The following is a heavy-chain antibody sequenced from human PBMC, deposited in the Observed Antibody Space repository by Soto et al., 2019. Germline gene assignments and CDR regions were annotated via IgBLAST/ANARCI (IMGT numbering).Heavy chain of an antibody. J-gene: IGHJ6*02. V-gene: IGHV3-30-3*01. CDR2: ISYDGSNK. CDR1: GFTFSSYA. CDR3: ASPIYYYYGMDV. Sequence: GGSLRLSCAASGFTFSSYAMHWVRQAPGKGLEWVAVISYDGSNKYYADSVKGRFTISRDNSKNTLYLQMNSLRAEDTAVYYCASPIYYYYGMDVWGQGTTVTVSS.